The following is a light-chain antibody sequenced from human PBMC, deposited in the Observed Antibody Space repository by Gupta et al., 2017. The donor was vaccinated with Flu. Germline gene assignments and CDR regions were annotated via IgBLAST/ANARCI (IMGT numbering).Light chain of an antibody. V-gene: IGLV1-40*01. Sequence: VTISCTGRGSNIGAIHALSWFHQVPGTAPKLLIYNNNDRSSVVPERFSGSRCGTSASVAITGLQADDAGDYCFQSYESSPCNWVFGGGTKLTVL. J-gene: IGLJ3*02. CDR3: QSYESSPCNWV. CDR1: GSNIGAIHA. CDR2: NNN.